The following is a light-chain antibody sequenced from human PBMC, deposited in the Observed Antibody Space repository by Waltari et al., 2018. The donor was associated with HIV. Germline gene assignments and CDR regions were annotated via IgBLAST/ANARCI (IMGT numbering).Light chain of an antibody. Sequence: QSALTQPRSVSGSPGQSVNISCTGTSSDVGGYDYVSWYLQHPGKVPKLIIYEVIKRPSGVPDRFSGSKSGNTASLTISGLQTEDEADYFCCSYAGTYTYVLFGGGTKLTVL. CDR3: CSYAGTYTYVL. J-gene: IGLJ3*02. CDR2: EVI. CDR1: SSDVGGYDY. V-gene: IGLV2-11*01.